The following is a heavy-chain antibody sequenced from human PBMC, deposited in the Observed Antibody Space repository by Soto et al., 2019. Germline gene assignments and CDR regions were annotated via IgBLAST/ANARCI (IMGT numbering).Heavy chain of an antibody. J-gene: IGHJ4*02. Sequence: QVQLAQSGAEVKKPGSSVKVSCKASGGTFSSYAISWVRQAPGQGLEWMGGIIPIFGTANYAQKFQGRVTITADESTSTAYMELSSLRSEDTAVYYCASGDYVWGSYRYTRFDYWGQGTLVTVSS. CDR2: IIPIFGTA. D-gene: IGHD3-16*02. CDR1: GGTFSSYA. V-gene: IGHV1-69*01. CDR3: ASGDYVWGSYRYTRFDY.